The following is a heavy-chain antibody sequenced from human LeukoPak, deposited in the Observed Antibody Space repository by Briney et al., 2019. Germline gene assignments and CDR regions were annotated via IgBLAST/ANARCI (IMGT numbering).Heavy chain of an antibody. CDR2: IYTSGST. D-gene: IGHD5-18*01. J-gene: IGHJ4*02. Sequence: SETLSLTCTVSGGSISSYYWSWIRQPPGKGLEWIGYIYTSGSTNYNPSLKSRVTISVDTSKNQFSLKLSSVTAADTAVYYCARQEERYSYGRALYYFDYWGQGTLVTVYS. CDR3: ARQEERYSYGRALYYFDY. V-gene: IGHV4-4*09. CDR1: GGSISSYY.